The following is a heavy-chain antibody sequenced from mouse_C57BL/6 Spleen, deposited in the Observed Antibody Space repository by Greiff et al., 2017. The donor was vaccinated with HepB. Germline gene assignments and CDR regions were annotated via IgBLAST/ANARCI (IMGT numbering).Heavy chain of an antibody. CDR3: ASIYYGYENYAMDY. J-gene: IGHJ4*01. Sequence: EVQLQQSGPELVKPGASVKISCKASGYTFTDYYMNWVKQSHGKSLEWIGDINPNNGGTSYNQKFKGKATLTVDKSSSTAYMELRSLTSEDSAVYYCASIYYGYENYAMDYWGQGTSVTVSS. D-gene: IGHD2-2*01. CDR1: GYTFTDYY. CDR2: INPNNGGT. V-gene: IGHV1-26*01.